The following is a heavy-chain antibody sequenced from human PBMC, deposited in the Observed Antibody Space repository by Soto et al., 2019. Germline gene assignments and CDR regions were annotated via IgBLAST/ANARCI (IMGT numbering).Heavy chain of an antibody. D-gene: IGHD5-12*01. CDR3: ARDTYSGYDFGL. CDR2: IPSRGRS. CDR1: GASVAGGSYY. V-gene: IGHV4-30-4*01. Sequence: QVQLRESGPGLVKPSQTLSLTCSVSGASVAGGSYYWSWVRQPPGKGLEWIGYIPSRGRSFYNPSLTSRGTMTADTSKNQRSLQLTSVTAADTAVYYCARDTYSGYDFGLWGQGTLVTVSS. J-gene: IGHJ5*02.